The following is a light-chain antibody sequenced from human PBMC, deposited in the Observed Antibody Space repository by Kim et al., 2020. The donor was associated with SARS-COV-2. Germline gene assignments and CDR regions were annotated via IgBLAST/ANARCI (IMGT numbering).Light chain of an antibody. CDR1: SPNIGSHF. V-gene: IGLV1-47*01. CDR2: ENS. Sequence: QRVATSCAGSSPNIGSHFVYCGQTRPGTAPKLLIHENSQRPSGVPDRFSGSKSGTSASLAISGLRSEDEGDYYCAAWDDSLHAWVFGGGTQLTVL. J-gene: IGLJ3*02. CDR3: AAWDDSLHAWV.